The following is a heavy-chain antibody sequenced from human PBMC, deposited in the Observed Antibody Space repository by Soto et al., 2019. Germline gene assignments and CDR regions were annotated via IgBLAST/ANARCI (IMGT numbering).Heavy chain of an antibody. Sequence: EASVKVSCKVSGYTLTELFMHWVRQAPGKGLEWMGGFDPEDGETIYAQKFQGRVTMTEDTSTDTAYMELSSLRSEDTAVYYCARFGSSWYGFDYWGQGTLVTVS. CDR2: FDPEDGET. CDR1: GYTLTELF. V-gene: IGHV1-24*01. J-gene: IGHJ4*02. CDR3: ARFGSSWYGFDY. D-gene: IGHD6-13*01.